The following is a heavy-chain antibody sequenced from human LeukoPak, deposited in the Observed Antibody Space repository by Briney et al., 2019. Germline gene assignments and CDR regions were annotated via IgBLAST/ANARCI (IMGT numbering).Heavy chain of an antibody. J-gene: IGHJ4*02. D-gene: IGHD5-24*01. CDR2: ITAILGTA. V-gene: IGHV1-69*04. Sequence: GASVKVSCKASGGTFSSYAISWVRQAPGQGLEWMGRITAILGTANYAQKFQGRVTITADKSTSTAYMELSSLRSEDTAVYYCARGTDRDGYKDDYLDYWGQGTLVTVSS. CDR1: GGTFSSYA. CDR3: ARGTDRDGYKDDYLDY.